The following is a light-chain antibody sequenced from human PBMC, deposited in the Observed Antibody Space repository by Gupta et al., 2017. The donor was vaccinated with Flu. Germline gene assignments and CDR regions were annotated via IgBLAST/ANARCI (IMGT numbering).Light chain of an antibody. Sequence: EIVLTQSPGTLSLSPGERATLSCRASQSVSSSYLAWYQQKPGQAPRLLIYGASSRATGIPDWFSGSGSGTDFTLTISRLEPEDFAVYYCQQYGSSPPGTTFGQGTKVEIK. CDR3: QQYGSSPPGTT. V-gene: IGKV3-20*01. J-gene: IGKJ1*01. CDR2: GAS. CDR1: QSVSSSY.